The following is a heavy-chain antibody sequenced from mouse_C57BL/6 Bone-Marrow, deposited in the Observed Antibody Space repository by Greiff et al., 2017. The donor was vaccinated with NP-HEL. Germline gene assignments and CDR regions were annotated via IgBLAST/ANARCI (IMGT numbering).Heavy chain of an antibody. V-gene: IGHV1-64*01. CDR3: ARIGRGFAY. Sequence: VQLQQPGAELVRPGTSVKLSCKASGYTFTSYWMHWVKQRPGQGLEWIGMIHPNSGSTNYNEKFKSKATLTVDKSSSTAYMQLSSLTSEDSAVYYCARIGRGFAYWGQGTLVTVSA. J-gene: IGHJ3*01. CDR1: GYTFTSYW. CDR2: IHPNSGST.